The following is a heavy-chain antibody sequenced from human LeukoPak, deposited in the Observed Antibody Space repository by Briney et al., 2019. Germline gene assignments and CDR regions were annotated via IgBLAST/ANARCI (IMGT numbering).Heavy chain of an antibody. Sequence: PGGSLRLSCAASGFTFSSYWMSWVRQAPGKGLEWVANIKQDGSEKYYVDSVKGRFTISRDNAKNSLYLQMNSLRAEDTAVYYCARNPYDFWSGYYEYFDYWGQGTLVTVSS. CDR1: GFTFSSYW. CDR2: IKQDGSEK. V-gene: IGHV3-7*01. CDR3: ARNPYDFWSGYYEYFDY. D-gene: IGHD3-3*01. J-gene: IGHJ4*02.